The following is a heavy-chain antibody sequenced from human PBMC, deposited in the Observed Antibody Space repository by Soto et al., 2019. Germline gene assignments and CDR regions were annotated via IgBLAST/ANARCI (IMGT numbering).Heavy chain of an antibody. Sequence: GESLKISCKGSGYTFSTHWIAWVRQMPGKGLEWMGIIYPGDSDTRYSPSFQGQGTISADKSISTAYLQWSSLKASDTAMYYCARGKNWNYDWVDPWGQGTRVTVSS. CDR1: GYTFSTHW. CDR2: IYPGDSDT. J-gene: IGHJ5*02. D-gene: IGHD1-7*01. CDR3: ARGKNWNYDWVDP. V-gene: IGHV5-51*01.